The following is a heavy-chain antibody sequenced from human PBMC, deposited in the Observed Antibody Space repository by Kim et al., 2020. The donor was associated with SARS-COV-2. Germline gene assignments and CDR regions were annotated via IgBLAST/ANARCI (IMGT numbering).Heavy chain of an antibody. J-gene: IGHJ4*02. D-gene: IGHD1-26*01. V-gene: IGHV3-7*01. CDR2: IKQDGHEK. CDR3: ARGSYTLDY. Sequence: GGSLRLSCAASGFTFKDYWMSWVRQAPGKGLEWVADIKQDGHEKNYIESVQGRLTISRDNPKNSLYLQMNSLRVEDTAVYYCARGSYTLDYWGQGTLVTVPS. CDR1: GFTFKDYW.